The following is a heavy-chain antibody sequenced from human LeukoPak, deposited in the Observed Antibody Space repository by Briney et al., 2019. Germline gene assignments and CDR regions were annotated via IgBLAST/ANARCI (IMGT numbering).Heavy chain of an antibody. D-gene: IGHD5-18*01. CDR1: GGSIGSSIYY. V-gene: IGHV4-39*01. CDR2: IYYSGNT. J-gene: IGHJ4*02. CDR3: ARMDTAMVVYFDF. Sequence: SETLSLTCTVSGGSIGSSIYYWGWIRQPPGKGLEWIGSIYYSGNTYYNPSLKSRVTISVDTSKNQFSLKLSSVTAADTAVYYCARMDTAMVVYFDFWGQGTLVTVSS.